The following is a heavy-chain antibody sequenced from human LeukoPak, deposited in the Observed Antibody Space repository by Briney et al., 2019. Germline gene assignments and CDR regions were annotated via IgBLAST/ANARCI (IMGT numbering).Heavy chain of an antibody. CDR1: GFPFSSYG. D-gene: IGHD1-20*01. V-gene: IGHV3-30*03. CDR2: ISNDGNNK. J-gene: IGHJ4*02. CDR3: LTVRKYLRVGWSSNFDY. Sequence: PGGSLRLSCAASGFPFSSYGMHWVRQAPGKGLEWVAAISNDGNNKFYADSVKGRFTISRDNPKNTLYLQMNSLRAEDTAVYYCLTVRKYLRVGWSSNFDYWGQGALVTVSS.